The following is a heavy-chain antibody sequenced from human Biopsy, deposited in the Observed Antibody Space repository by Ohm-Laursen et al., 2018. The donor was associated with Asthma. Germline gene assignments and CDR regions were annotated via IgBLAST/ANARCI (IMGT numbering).Heavy chain of an antibody. Sequence: SLRLSCSASGFTVSRDHMFWVRQAPGKGLEWVSSISSLSRYKYYSDSLRGRVTISRDNAQNSLFLQMTSLGAEDTAVYYCASECTVATCPLAYWGQGTLVTVSS. CDR1: GFTVSRDH. D-gene: IGHD2-8*02. CDR3: ASECTVATCPLAY. V-gene: IGHV3-21*04. J-gene: IGHJ4*02. CDR2: ISSLSRYK.